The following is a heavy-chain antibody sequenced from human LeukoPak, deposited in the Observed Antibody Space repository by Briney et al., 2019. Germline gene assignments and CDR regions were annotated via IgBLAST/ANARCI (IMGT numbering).Heavy chain of an antibody. CDR3: ARGRGLPVRPPNEGFLDY. CDR2: ISGSGGST. J-gene: IGHJ4*02. Sequence: GGSLRLSCAASGFTFDDYAMHWVRQAPGKGLEWVSGISGSGGSTYYADSVEGRFTISRDNSKNTLYLQMNSLRAEDTAVYYCARGRGLPVRPPNEGFLDYWGRGTLVTVSS. D-gene: IGHD6-6*01. CDR1: GFTFDDYA. V-gene: IGHV3-23*01.